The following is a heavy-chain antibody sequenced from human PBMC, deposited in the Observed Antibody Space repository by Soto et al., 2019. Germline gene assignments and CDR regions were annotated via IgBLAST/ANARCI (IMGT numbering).Heavy chain of an antibody. D-gene: IGHD1-1*01. J-gene: IGHJ4*02. CDR1: GGSITGGGYF. Sequence: QVQLQESGPGLVKPSQTLSLTCTVSGGSITGGGYFWSWIRQHPGKGLEWIGYIYYSGSTYYEPSLMSRVTISIDTSTNPLSLTLTSVSAADTAIYYCARGEWYSFESWCQGTLVTVSS. V-gene: IGHV4-31*03. CDR2: IYYSGST. CDR3: ARGEWYSFES.